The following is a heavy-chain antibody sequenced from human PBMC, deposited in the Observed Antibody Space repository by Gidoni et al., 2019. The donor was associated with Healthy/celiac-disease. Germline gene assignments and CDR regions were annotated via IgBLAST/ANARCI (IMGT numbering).Heavy chain of an antibody. J-gene: IGHJ3*02. CDR3: AREGTAMAPGAFDI. V-gene: IGHV1-69*01. Sequence: QVQLVQSGAEVKKPGSSVKVSCQASGGPFSSYAISWVRQAPGQGLEWMGGIIPIFGTANYAQKFQGRVTITADESTSTAYMELSSLRSEDTAVYYCAREGTAMAPGAFDIWGQGTMVTVSS. CDR2: IIPIFGTA. D-gene: IGHD5-18*01. CDR1: GGPFSSYA.